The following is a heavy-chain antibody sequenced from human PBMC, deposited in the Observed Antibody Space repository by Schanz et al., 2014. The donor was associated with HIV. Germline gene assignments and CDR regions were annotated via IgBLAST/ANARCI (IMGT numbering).Heavy chain of an antibody. CDR1: RFTFSSYA. J-gene: IGHJ4*02. V-gene: IGHV3-48*04. D-gene: IGHD2-21*02. CDR2: IDSDGESK. Sequence: EVQLLESGGGLVQPGGSLRLSCAASRFTFSSYAMSWVRQAPGKGLEWVSSIDSDGESKFYTDSVEGRFTVSRDNAKNSLFLQMNSLRVEDTAVYYCARDQGYCAGSTCYSWYYFDSWGQGTPVTVSS. CDR3: ARDQGYCAGSTCYSWYYFDS.